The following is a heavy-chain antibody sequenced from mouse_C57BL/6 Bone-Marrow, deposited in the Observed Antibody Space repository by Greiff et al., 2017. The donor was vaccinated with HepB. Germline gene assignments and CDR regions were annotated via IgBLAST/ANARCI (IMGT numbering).Heavy chain of an antibody. CDR2: INYDGSST. V-gene: IGHV5-16*01. CDR1: GFTFSDYY. CDR3: ARDDPWFAY. J-gene: IGHJ3*01. Sequence: EVQVVESEGGLVQPGSSMKLSCTASGFTFSDYYMAWVRQVPEKGLEWVANINYDGSSTYYLDSLKSRFIISRDNAKNILYLQMSSLKSEDTATYYCARDDPWFAYWGQGTLVTVSA.